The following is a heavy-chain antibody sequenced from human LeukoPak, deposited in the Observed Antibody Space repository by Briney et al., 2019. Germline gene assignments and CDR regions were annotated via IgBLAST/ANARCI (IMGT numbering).Heavy chain of an antibody. Sequence: PSETLSLTCAVYGGSFSGYYWSWIRQPPGKGLEWIGEINHSGSTNYSPSLKSRVTISVDTSKNQFSLKLSSVTAADTAVYYCARTLGYCSSTSCYGRKYNWFDPWGQGTLVTVSS. CDR2: INHSGST. CDR1: GGSFSGYY. D-gene: IGHD2-2*01. V-gene: IGHV4-34*01. CDR3: ARTLGYCSSTSCYGRKYNWFDP. J-gene: IGHJ5*02.